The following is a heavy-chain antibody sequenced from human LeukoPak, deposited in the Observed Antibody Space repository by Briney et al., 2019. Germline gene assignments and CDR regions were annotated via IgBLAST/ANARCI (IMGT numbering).Heavy chain of an antibody. CDR1: GFTFNNYA. V-gene: IGHV3-23*01. J-gene: IGHJ5*01. CDR3: AKEPREYCSSTSCPNWFDS. Sequence: PGRSLRLSCAAPGFTFNNYAMSWVRQAPGKGLEWVSAISASGGTTYYADSVKGRFTISRDNSENTLFLQMNSLRAEDTAVYYCAKEPREYCSSTSCPNWFDSWGQGTLVTVSS. D-gene: IGHD2-2*01. CDR2: ISASGGTT.